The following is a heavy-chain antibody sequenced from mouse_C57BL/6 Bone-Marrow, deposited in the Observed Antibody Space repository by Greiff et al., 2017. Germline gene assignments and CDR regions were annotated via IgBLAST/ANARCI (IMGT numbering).Heavy chain of an antibody. CDR3: ARGYYGRLYFDY. V-gene: IGHV1-64*01. CDR2: IHPNSGST. D-gene: IGHD1-1*01. CDR1: GYTFTSYW. J-gene: IGHJ2*01. Sequence: QVQLQQPGAELVKPGASVKLSCKASGYTFTSYWMHWVKQRPGQGLEWIGMIHPNSGSTNYNEKFKSKATLTVDKSSSTAYMQLSSLTSEDSAVYYCARGYYGRLYFDYWGQGTTLTVSS.